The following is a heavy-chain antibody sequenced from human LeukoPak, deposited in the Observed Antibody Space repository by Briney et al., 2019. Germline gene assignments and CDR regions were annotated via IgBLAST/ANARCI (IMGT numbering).Heavy chain of an antibody. CDR1: GGSISSTNYY. Sequence: PSETLSLTCTVSGGSISSTNYYWGWIRQPPGKGLEWIGSISYSGSTYYNPSLKSRVTISVDRSKNQFSLKLSSVTAADTAVYYCARAGIESPLDYWGQGTLVTVSS. D-gene: IGHD2-21*01. CDR2: ISYSGST. V-gene: IGHV4-39*07. J-gene: IGHJ4*02. CDR3: ARAGIESPLDY.